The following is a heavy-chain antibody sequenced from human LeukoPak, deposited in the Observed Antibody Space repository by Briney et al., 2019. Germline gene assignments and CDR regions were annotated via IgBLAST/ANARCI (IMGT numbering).Heavy chain of an antibody. J-gene: IGHJ4*02. Sequence: PGGSLRLSCAASGFTFDDYAMHWVRQAPGKGLEWVSGISWNSGSIGCADSVKGRFTISRDNAKNSLYLQMNSLRAEDTAMYYCARSIIRGVLPYWGQGTLVTVSS. V-gene: IGHV3-9*01. D-gene: IGHD3-10*01. CDR2: ISWNSGSI. CDR1: GFTFDDYA. CDR3: ARSIIRGVLPY.